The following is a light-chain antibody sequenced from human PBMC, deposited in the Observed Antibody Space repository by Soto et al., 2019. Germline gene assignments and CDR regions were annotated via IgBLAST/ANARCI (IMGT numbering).Light chain of an antibody. Sequence: DIQMTQSPSTLSASVGDGVTITCRASQNIGSWLAWYQQKPGEAPKLLISKATNLQSGVPSRFSGSGSATDFSLTISSLQPVDSATYFCQQYNDFQYSFGPGTKLDI. J-gene: IGKJ2*01. V-gene: IGKV1-5*03. CDR1: QNIGSW. CDR3: QQYNDFQYS. CDR2: KAT.